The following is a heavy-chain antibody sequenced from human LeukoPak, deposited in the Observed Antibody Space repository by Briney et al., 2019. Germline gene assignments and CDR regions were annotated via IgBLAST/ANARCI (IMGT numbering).Heavy chain of an antibody. CDR3: ARDQRWLQALDF. CDR1: GGSVSSGSYY. D-gene: IGHD5-24*01. CDR2: IYNSGST. Sequence: SETLSLTCTVSGGSVSSGSYYWSWIRQPPGKGLEWIGYIYNSGSTNYNPSLKSRISMSVDTSKNQFSLKLTSVTAADTAVYYCARDQRWLQALDFWGQGTLVTVSS. V-gene: IGHV4-61*01. J-gene: IGHJ4*02.